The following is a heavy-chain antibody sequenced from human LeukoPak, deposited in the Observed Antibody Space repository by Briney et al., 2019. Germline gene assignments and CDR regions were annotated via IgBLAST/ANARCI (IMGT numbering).Heavy chain of an antibody. D-gene: IGHD2-2*01. J-gene: IGHJ3*01. Sequence: KCGESLKISCKGSGYTFTTYWIGWVRQMPGKGLEWIGLRNPADSDTRYSPSFQGQVTISVDKSISTAYLEWSSLKASDTAMYYCARHVSSSRVAYDVWGQGTMVTVSS. V-gene: IGHV5-51*01. CDR2: RNPADSDT. CDR1: GYTFTTYW. CDR3: ARHVSSSRVAYDV.